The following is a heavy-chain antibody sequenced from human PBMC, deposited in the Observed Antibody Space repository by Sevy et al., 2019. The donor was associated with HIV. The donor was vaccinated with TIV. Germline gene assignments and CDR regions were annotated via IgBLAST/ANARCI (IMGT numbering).Heavy chain of an antibody. D-gene: IGHD3-10*01. CDR2: ISYDGSNK. CDR1: GFTFSSYA. CDR3: ARDQCKMVRGVKNAFDI. J-gene: IGHJ3*02. V-gene: IGHV3-30-3*01. Sequence: GGSLRLSCAASGFTFSSYAMHWVRQAPGKGLEWVAVISYDGSNKYYADSVKGRFTISRDNSKNTLYLQMNSLRAEDTAVYYCARDQCKMVRGVKNAFDIWGQGTMVTVSS.